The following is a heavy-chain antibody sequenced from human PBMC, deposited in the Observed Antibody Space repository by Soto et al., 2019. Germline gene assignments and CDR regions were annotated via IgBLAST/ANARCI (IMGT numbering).Heavy chain of an antibody. Sequence: QVHLVQSGTEVKKPGYSVKVSCKASGGTFSSSGFSWVRQAPGQGLEWMGMIVPSLDTTNYAQKFQARVTITADEVTSTAYMELRSLSSEDTAVYYCARWPQPRYTADPYAVDVWGQGTRVIVSS. J-gene: IGHJ6*02. CDR1: GGTFSSSG. D-gene: IGHD1-20*01. CDR2: IVPSLDTT. V-gene: IGHV1-69*11. CDR3: ARWPQPRYTADPYAVDV.